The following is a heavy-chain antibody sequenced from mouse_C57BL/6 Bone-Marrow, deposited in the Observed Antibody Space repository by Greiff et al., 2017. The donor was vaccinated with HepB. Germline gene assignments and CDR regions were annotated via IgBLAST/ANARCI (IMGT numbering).Heavy chain of an antibody. V-gene: IGHV1-54*01. J-gene: IGHJ3*01. CDR1: GYAFTNYL. Sequence: QVHVKQSGAELVRPGTSVKVSCKASGYAFTNYLIEWVKQRPGQGLEWIGVINPGSGGTNYNEKFKGKATLTADKSSSTAYMQLSSLTSEDSAVYFCARSGFYSNYEAWFAYWGQGTLVTVSA. CDR2: INPGSGGT. D-gene: IGHD2-5*01. CDR3: ARSGFYSNYEAWFAY.